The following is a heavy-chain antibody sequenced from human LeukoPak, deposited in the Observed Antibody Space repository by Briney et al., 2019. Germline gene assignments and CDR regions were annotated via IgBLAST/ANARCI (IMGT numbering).Heavy chain of an antibody. D-gene: IGHD4-23*01. CDR3: ARRGIFYGGKAFDI. J-gene: IGHJ3*02. Sequence: SETLSLTCTVSGGSISSSSYYWGWIRQPPGKGLEWIGSIYYSGSTYYNPSLKSRVTISVDTSKNQFSLKLSSVTAADTAVYYCARRGIFYGGKAFDIWGRGTMVTVSS. V-gene: IGHV4-39*01. CDR2: IYYSGST. CDR1: GGSISSSSYY.